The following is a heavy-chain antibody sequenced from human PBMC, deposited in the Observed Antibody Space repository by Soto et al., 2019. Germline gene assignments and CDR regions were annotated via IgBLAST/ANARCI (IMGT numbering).Heavy chain of an antibody. V-gene: IGHV3-23*01. CDR2: VSIGGST. D-gene: IGHD2-15*01. CDR3: AKRRGAGGHFDY. Sequence: GGSLRLSCAASGFTFSSYAMGWVRQGPGKGLEWVAVVSIGGSTHYADSVRGRFTISRDNSKNTLSLQMNSLTAEDTAVYFCAKRRGAGGHFDYWGQGALLTVSS. J-gene: IGHJ4*02. CDR1: GFTFSSYA.